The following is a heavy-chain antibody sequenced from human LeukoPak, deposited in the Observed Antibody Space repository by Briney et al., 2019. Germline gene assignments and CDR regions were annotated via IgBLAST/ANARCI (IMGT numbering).Heavy chain of an antibody. CDR3: ARSSRRNWFDP. CDR2: MYYSGST. V-gene: IGHV4-59*01. CDR1: GGSIGSYY. Sequence: SETLSLTCTVSGGSIGSYYWGWIRQPPGKGLEWIGYMYYSGSTNYNPSLKSRVTISVDTSKKQCTLKLSSVTAADTAVYYCARSSRRNWFDPWGQGTLVTVSS. J-gene: IGHJ5*02.